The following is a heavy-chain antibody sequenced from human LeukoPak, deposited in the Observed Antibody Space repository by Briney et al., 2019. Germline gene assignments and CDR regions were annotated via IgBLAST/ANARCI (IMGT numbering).Heavy chain of an antibody. CDR1: GGSIRSSSYY. CDR3: ARRNPGIRSFDI. Sequence: SETLSLTCTVSGGSIRSSSYYWGWIRQPPGKGLEGIGSIYYSGSTYYNPSLKSRVTISVDTSKNQFSLKLSSVTAADSAVYYCARRNPGIRSFDIWGQGTLVTVSS. CDR2: IYYSGST. D-gene: IGHD6-13*01. V-gene: IGHV4-39*01. J-gene: IGHJ3*02.